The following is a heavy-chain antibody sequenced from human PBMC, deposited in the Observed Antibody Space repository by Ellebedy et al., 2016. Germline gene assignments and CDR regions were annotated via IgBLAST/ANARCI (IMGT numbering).Heavy chain of an antibody. CDR1: GFTFSSYW. J-gene: IGHJ6*03. CDR3: ARAERGIAARRYYYYYMDV. Sequence: GESLKISXAASGFTFSSYWMHWVRQAPGKGLVWVSRINSDGSSTSYADSVKGRFTISRDNAKNTLYLQMNSLRAEDTAVYYCARAERGIAARRYYYYYMDVWGKGTTVTVSS. V-gene: IGHV3-74*01. D-gene: IGHD6-6*01. CDR2: INSDGSST.